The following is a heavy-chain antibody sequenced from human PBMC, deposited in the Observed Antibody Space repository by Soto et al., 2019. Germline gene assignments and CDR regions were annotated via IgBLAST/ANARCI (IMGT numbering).Heavy chain of an antibody. CDR3: ATWGSGYYYTPYYYYYYGMDV. J-gene: IGHJ6*02. D-gene: IGHD3-22*01. CDR2: FDPEDGET. CDR1: GYTLTELS. Sequence: ASVNVSCKFSGYTLTELSIHWVRQAPGKGLECMGGFDPEDGETIYAQKFQGRVTMTEDASTDTAYMELSSLRSEDTAVYYCATWGSGYYYTPYYYYYYGMDVWGQGTTVTVSS. V-gene: IGHV1-24*01.